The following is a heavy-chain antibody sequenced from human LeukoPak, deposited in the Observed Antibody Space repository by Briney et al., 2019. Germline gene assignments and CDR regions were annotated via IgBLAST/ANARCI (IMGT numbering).Heavy chain of an antibody. D-gene: IGHD3-10*01. J-gene: IGHJ4*02. CDR2: TSAYNGNT. V-gene: IGHV1-18*01. CDR3: ARDQPPNYYGSGSYYKTFDY. Sequence: ASVKVSCKASGYTFTSYGISWVRQAPGQGLEWMGWTSAYNGNTNYAQKLQGRVTMTTDTSTSTAYMELRSLRSDDTAVYYCARDQPPNYYGSGSYYKTFDYWGQGTLVTVSS. CDR1: GYTFTSYG.